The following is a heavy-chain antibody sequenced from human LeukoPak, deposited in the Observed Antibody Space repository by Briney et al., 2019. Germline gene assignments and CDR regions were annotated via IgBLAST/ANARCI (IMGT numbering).Heavy chain of an antibody. Sequence: GSLRLSCAASGFTVSSTYMSWVRQPPGKGLEWIGSIYYSGSTYYNPSLKSRVTISVDTSKNQFSLKPSSVTAADTAVYYCARLLRTYYYDSSGSRDAFDIWGQGTMVTVSS. J-gene: IGHJ3*02. CDR3: ARLLRTYYYDSSGSRDAFDI. V-gene: IGHV4-39*01. CDR1: GFTVSSTY. D-gene: IGHD3-22*01. CDR2: IYYSGST.